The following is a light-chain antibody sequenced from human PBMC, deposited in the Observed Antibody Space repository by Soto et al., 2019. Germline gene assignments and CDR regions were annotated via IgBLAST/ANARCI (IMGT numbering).Light chain of an antibody. V-gene: IGKV1-5*01. CDR2: DAS. CDR3: QHYNSDPWT. CDR1: QTIRRC. J-gene: IGKJ1*01. Sequence: DIAMTQSPSTLSASVGDIVTITCRASQTIRRCLAWYQQRPGKAPKVLIYDASTLESGVPARFSGSGSETQFSLTISSLQPEDSATYYCQHYNSDPWTFGQGTKVEIK.